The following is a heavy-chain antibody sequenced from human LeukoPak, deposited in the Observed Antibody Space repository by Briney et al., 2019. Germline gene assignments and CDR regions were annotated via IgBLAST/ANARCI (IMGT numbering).Heavy chain of an antibody. Sequence: GGSLRLSCAASGFTFSSYAMHWVRQAPGKGLEWVAVISYDGSNKYYADSVKGRFTISRDNSKNTLYLQMNSLRAEDTAVYYCAKDGDGYNLNYFDYWGQGTLVTVSS. CDR1: GFTFSSYA. J-gene: IGHJ4*02. CDR3: AKDGDGYNLNYFDY. CDR2: ISYDGSNK. D-gene: IGHD5-24*01. V-gene: IGHV3-30*04.